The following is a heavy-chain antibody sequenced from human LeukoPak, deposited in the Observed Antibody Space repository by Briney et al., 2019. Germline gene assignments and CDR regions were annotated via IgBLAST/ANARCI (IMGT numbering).Heavy chain of an antibody. D-gene: IGHD5-24*01. V-gene: IGHV4-59*01. CDR1: GGSISSYY. CDR2: IYYSGST. CDR3: ACRDGYNYAFDY. Sequence: PSETLSLTCTVSGGSISSYYWSWIRQPPGKGLEWIGYIYYSGSTNYNPSLKSRVTISADTSKDQFSLKLSSVTAADTAVYYCACRDGYNYAFDYWGQGTLVTVSS. J-gene: IGHJ4*02.